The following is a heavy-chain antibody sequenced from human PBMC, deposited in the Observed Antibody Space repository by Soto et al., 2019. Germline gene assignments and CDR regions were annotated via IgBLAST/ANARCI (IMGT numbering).Heavy chain of an antibody. V-gene: IGHV3-30*18. CDR3: AKDHVDY. CDR1: GFTFSSYG. Sequence: QVQLVESGGGVVQPGRSLRLSCAASGFTFSSYGMHWVRQAPGKGLEWVAVISYDGSNKYYADSVKGRFTISRDNSKNTLYLQMNSLRAEYTAVYYCAKDHVDYWGQGTLVTVSS. CDR2: ISYDGSNK. J-gene: IGHJ4*02.